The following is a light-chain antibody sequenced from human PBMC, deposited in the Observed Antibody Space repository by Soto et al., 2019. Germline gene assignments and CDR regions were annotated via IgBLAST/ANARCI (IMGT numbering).Light chain of an antibody. J-gene: IGLJ2*01. CDR1: RSDIGAYNF. CDR3: TSWTTSTTMI. CDR2: DVN. V-gene: IGLV2-14*03. Sequence: QSVLTQPASVSGSPGQSITISCTGTRSDIGAYNFVSWYQQHPGEVPKLILYDVNVRPSGVSNRFSGSKSGNTASLTISGRQAEDEADYYCTSWTTSTTMIFGGGTKLTVL.